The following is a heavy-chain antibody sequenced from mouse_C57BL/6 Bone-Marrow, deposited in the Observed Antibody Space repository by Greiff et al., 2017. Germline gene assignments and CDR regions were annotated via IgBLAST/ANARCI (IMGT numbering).Heavy chain of an antibody. J-gene: IGHJ3*01. V-gene: IGHV1-81*01. D-gene: IGHD3-2*02. CDR2: IYPRSGKT. CDR3: ARLSAQATWFAY. Sequence: QVQLQQSGAELARPGASVKLSRKASGYTFTSYGISWVKQRTGQGREWIGEIYPRSGKTYYNEKFKGKATLTADTSSSTAYMELRSLTSEVTAVYFCARLSAQATWFAYWGQGTLVTVSA. CDR1: GYTFTSYG.